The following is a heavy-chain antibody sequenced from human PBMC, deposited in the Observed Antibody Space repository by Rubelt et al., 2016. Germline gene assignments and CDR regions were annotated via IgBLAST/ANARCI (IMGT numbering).Heavy chain of an antibody. Sequence: QVQLQQWGAGLLKPSETLSLTCAVYGGSFSGPYWNWIRQPPGKGLEWVGEVNHSGTTSSNPSLRSRVTISVDTSKNQVSLGLGSVTAADTAVYHCARMSLADARWYFDHWGRGTPVTVSP. V-gene: IGHV4-34*01. J-gene: IGHJ2*01. CDR3: ARMSLADARWYFDH. CDR1: GGSFSGPY. CDR2: VNHSGTT.